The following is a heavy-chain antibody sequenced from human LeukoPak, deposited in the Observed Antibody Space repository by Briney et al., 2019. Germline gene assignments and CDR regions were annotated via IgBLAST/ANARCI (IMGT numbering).Heavy chain of an antibody. V-gene: IGHV4-39*01. CDR3: ARHGYYDSSGYYSSFDY. CDR2: IYYSGST. CDR1: GVSISSGSYY. D-gene: IGHD3-22*01. J-gene: IGHJ4*02. Sequence: SGTLSLTCAVSGVSISSGSYYWGWIRQPPGKGLEWIGSIYYSGSTYYNPSLKSRVTISMDTSKNQFSLKLSSVSAADTAVYYCARHGYYDSSGYYSSFDYWGQGTLVNVSS.